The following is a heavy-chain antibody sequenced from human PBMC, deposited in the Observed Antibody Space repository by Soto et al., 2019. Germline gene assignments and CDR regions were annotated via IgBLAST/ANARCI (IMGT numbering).Heavy chain of an antibody. CDR1: GLTISRASYY. CDR2: IYYNGST. V-gene: IGHV4-31*03. D-gene: IGHD6-13*01. Sequence: QVLLQESGPGLMKPSQTLSLTCTVSGLTISRASYYWNWIRRHPGKGLEWVGNIYYNGSTYYTPSLKSRVMLWVDTSKKQFSLRLASVTAADTAVYYCARYRISGSWSKFDYWGQGTLVTVSS. CDR3: ARYRISGSWSKFDY. J-gene: IGHJ4*02.